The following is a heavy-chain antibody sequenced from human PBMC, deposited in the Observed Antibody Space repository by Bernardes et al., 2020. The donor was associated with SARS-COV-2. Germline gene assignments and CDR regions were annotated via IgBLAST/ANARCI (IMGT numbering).Heavy chain of an antibody. J-gene: IGHJ6*02. V-gene: IGHV1-2*02. CDR2: MNPNSGGT. CDR3: ARRHDTWTDVYYSYYNGMDV. Sequence: ASVKVSCKASGYTFIGYYIHWVRQAPGLGLEWMGWMNPNSGGTNCAQKFHGRVTMTRDTSITTAYIELNSLMSDDTAVYYCARRHDTWTDVYYSYYNGMDVWGQGTTITISS. CDR1: GYTFIGYY. D-gene: IGHD1-1*01.